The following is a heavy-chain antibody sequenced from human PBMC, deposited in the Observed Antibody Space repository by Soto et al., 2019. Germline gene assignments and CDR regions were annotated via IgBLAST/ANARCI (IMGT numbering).Heavy chain of an antibody. CDR1: GGSITNLH. D-gene: IGHD3-9*01. V-gene: IGHV4-59*11. Sequence: LSLTCTVSGGSITNLHRSWIRQPPGKGLEWIGYIYYSGSTNYNPSLKSRVTMSIDTSKNQFSLKMISVTAADTAAYYCAAYDSEGYFDYWGQGALVTVSS. J-gene: IGHJ4*02. CDR3: AAYDSEGYFDY. CDR2: IYYSGST.